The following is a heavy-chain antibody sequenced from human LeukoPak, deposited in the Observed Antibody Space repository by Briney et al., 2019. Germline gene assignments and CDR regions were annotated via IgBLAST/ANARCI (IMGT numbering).Heavy chain of an antibody. CDR2: ISYDGSNK. CDR3: ARDAAGGSYYDY. CDR1: GFTFSSYA. D-gene: IGHD6-13*01. J-gene: IGHJ4*02. Sequence: GRSLRLSCAASGFTFSSYAMHWVRQAPGKGLEWVAVISYDGSNKYYADSVKGRFTISRDNSKSTLYLQMNSLRAEDTAVYYCARDAAGGSYYDYWGQGTLVTVS. V-gene: IGHV3-30-3*01.